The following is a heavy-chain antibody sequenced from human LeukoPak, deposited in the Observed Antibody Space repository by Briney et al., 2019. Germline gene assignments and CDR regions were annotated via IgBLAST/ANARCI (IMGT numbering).Heavy chain of an antibody. CDR2: IYYSGST. V-gene: IGHV4-39*07. Sequence: PSETLSLTCTVSGGSISSSSYYWGWIRQPPGKGLEWIGSIYYSGSTYYNPSLKSRVTISVDTSKNQFSLKLSSVTAADTAVYYCARRNYYDSSGYLDYWGQGTLVTVSS. CDR1: GGSISSSSYY. J-gene: IGHJ4*02. D-gene: IGHD3-22*01. CDR3: ARRNYYDSSGYLDY.